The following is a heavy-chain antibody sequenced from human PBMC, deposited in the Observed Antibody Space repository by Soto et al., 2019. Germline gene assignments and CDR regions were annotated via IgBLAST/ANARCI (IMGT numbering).Heavy chain of an antibody. D-gene: IGHD6-19*01. V-gene: IGHV3-30*03. CDR1: GFPFSDYA. CDR3: GQGGRQWLVTSDFNY. CDR2: VSHDGRNT. J-gene: IGHJ4*02. Sequence: VQLVESGGGVVQPGRSLRLSCAASGFPFSDYAMHWVRQAQGKGLEWVAVVSHDGRNTHYADSVKGRFTISRDSSKNTVSLEMTSLRAEDTAVYYCGQGGRQWLVTSDFNYWGQGALVTVSS.